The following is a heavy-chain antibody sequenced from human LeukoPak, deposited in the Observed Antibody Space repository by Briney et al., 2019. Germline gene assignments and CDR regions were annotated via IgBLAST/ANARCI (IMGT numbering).Heavy chain of an antibody. V-gene: IGHV4-59*01. CDR2: IYYSGST. D-gene: IGHD2-21*02. CDR3: ARSYRYCGGDCYSGAFDI. J-gene: IGHJ3*02. CDR1: GGSISSYH. Sequence: SSETLSLTCTVSGGSISSYHWSWIRQPPGKGLEWIGHIYYSGSTNYNPSLKSRVTISVDTSKNQFSLKLSSVTAADTAVYYCARSYRYCGGDCYSGAFDIWGQGTMVTVSS.